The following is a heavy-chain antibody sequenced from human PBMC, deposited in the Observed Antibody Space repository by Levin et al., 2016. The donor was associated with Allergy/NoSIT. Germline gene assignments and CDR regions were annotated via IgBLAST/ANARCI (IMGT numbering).Heavy chain of an antibody. D-gene: IGHD3-10*01. J-gene: IGHJ6*02. Sequence: ASVKVSCKASGYTFTSYGISWVRQAPGQGLEWMGWISAYNGNTNYAQKLQGRVTMTTDTSTSTAYMELRSLRSDDTAVYYCARDGEDLRGPLYYYYYYGIDVWGQGTTVTVSS. CDR3: ARDGEDLRGPLYYYYYYGIDV. CDR1: GYTFTSYG. V-gene: IGHV1-18*01. CDR2: ISAYNGNT.